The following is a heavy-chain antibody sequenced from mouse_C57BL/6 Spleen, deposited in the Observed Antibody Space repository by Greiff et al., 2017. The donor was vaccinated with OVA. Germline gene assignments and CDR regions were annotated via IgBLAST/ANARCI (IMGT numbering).Heavy chain of an antibody. D-gene: IGHD3-3*01. CDR1: GYTFTEYT. CDR2: FYPGSGSI. J-gene: IGHJ4*01. Sequence: QVQLQLSGAELVKPGASVKLSCKASGYTFTEYTIHWVKQRPGQGLEWIGWFYPGSGSIKYNEKFKDKATLTADKSSSTVYMELSRFTSEDSAVYICARHEERAGTDYAMDYWGQGTSVTVSS. CDR3: ARHEERAGTDYAMDY. V-gene: IGHV1-62-2*01.